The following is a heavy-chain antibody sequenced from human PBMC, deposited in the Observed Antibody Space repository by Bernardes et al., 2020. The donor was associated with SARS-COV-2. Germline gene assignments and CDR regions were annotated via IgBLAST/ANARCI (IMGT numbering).Heavy chain of an antibody. CDR1: GFIFSRYD. V-gene: IGHV3-13*04. CDR3: AREGDYSLDV. Sequence: GWSLRLSCSASGFIFSRYDMYWVRQVVGRGLEWVSAIGTAGDAYYSDSVKGRVTISRENAKSSLYLQMDSLRAGDTAVYYCAREGDYSLDVWGQGTTVTVSS. CDR2: IGTAGDA. D-gene: IGHD2-15*01. J-gene: IGHJ6*02.